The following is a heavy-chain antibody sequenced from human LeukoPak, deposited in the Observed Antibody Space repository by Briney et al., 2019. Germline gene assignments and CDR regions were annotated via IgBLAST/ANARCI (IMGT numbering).Heavy chain of an antibody. CDR3: ARSYQLLLYYFDY. Sequence: SVKVSCKASGGTLSSYAISWVRQAPGQGLEWMGGIIPIFGTANYAQKFQGRVTITADESTSTAYMELSSLRSEDTAVYYCARSYQLLLYYFDYWGQGTLVTVSS. D-gene: IGHD2-2*01. J-gene: IGHJ4*02. CDR1: GGTLSSYA. V-gene: IGHV1-69*01. CDR2: IIPIFGTA.